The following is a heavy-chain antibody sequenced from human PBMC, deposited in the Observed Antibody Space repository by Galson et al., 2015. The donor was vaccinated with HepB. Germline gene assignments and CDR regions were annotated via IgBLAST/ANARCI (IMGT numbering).Heavy chain of an antibody. J-gene: IGHJ4*02. D-gene: IGHD1-20*01. CDR2: FDPEDGET. Sequence: SVKVSCKVSGYTLTELSMHWVRQAPGKGLEWMGGFDPEDGETIYAQKFQGRVTMTEDTSTDTAYMELSSLRSEDTAVYYCATDNWNDGGVDYWGQGTLVTVSS. CDR1: GYTLTELS. V-gene: IGHV1-24*01. CDR3: ATDNWNDGGVDY.